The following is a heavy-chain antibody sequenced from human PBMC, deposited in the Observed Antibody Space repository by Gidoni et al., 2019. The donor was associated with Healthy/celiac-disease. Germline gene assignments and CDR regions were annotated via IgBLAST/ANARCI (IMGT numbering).Heavy chain of an antibody. V-gene: IGHV3-23*01. CDR1: GCTFSLDA. Sequence: EVQLLESGGGLVQPGGSLRLSCAVSGCTFSLDAMGWVRQAPGKGLEWVSAMSGSGGSTYYADSVKGRFTISRDNSKNTLYLQMNSLRAEDTAVYYCAKTGWGIAAAGTVLWDYWGQGTLVTVSS. CDR3: AKTGWGIAAAGTVLWDY. J-gene: IGHJ4*02. D-gene: IGHD6-13*01. CDR2: MSGSGGST.